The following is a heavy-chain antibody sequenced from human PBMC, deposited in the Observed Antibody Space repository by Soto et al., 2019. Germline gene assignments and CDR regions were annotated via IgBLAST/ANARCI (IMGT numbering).Heavy chain of an antibody. CDR1: GGSMISGAYY. CDR2: IYHSGNT. Sequence: ASETVSLTCSVSGGSMISGAYYWNWIRHYPGKGLEWIAYIYHSGNTYYNPSLRSRITISVDTSKNQFSLKVASVTDADTAVYYCASSYSGYLDNWGQGILVTVSS. V-gene: IGHV4-31*03. D-gene: IGHD3-22*01. J-gene: IGHJ4*02. CDR3: ASSYSGYLDN.